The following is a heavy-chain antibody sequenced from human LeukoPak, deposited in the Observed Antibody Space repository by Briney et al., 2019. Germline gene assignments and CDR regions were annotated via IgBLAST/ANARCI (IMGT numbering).Heavy chain of an antibody. CDR2: ISYDGSNK. CDR3: ARDRVVAAIREAFDI. V-gene: IGHV3-30-3*01. CDR1: GFTFSSYA. Sequence: QPGRSLRLSCAASGFTFSSYAMHWVRQAPGKGLEWVAVISYDGSNKYYADSVKGRFTISRDNSKNTLYLQMNSLRAEDTAVYYCARDRVVAAIREAFDIWGQGKMVTVSS. J-gene: IGHJ3*02. D-gene: IGHD2-15*01.